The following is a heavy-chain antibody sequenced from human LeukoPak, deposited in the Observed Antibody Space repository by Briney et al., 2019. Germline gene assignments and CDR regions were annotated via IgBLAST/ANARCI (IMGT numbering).Heavy chain of an antibody. V-gene: IGHV1-24*01. CDR1: GYTLTELS. D-gene: IGHD1-26*01. CDR2: FDPEDGET. CDR3: ATGGVGATSLYFDY. J-gene: IGHJ4*02. Sequence: ASVKVSCKVSGYTLTELSMHWVRQAPGEGLEWMEGFDPEDGETIYAQKFQGRVTMTEDTSTDTAYMELSSLRSEDTAVYYCATGGVGATSLYFDYWGQGTLVTVSS.